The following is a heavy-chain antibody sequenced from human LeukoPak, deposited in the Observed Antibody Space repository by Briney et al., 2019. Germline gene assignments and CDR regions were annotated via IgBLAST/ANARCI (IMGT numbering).Heavy chain of an antibody. CDR2: INPNSGGT. J-gene: IGHJ4*02. CDR1: GYTFTGYY. V-gene: IGHV1-2*02. Sequence: ASVKVSCKASGYTFTGYYMHWVRQAPGQGLEWMGWINPNSGGTNYAQKFQGRVTMTRDTSISTAYMELSSLRSEDTAVYYCARGRYDSSGRVDYWGQGTLVTVSS. D-gene: IGHD3-22*01. CDR3: ARGRYDSSGRVDY.